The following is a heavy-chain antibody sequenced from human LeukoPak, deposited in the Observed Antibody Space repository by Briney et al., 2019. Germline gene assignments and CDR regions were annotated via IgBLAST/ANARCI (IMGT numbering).Heavy chain of an antibody. V-gene: IGHV3-20*04. CDR3: ARDRDNWNEGVGAFDI. CDR2: INWNGGST. Sequence: RPGGSLRLSCAASGFTFDDYGMSWVRQAPGKGVEWVSGINWNGGSTVYADSVKGRFTISRDNAKNSLYLQMNSLRAEDTALYYCARDRDNWNEGVGAFDIWGQGTMVTVSS. D-gene: IGHD1-1*01. CDR1: GFTFDDYG. J-gene: IGHJ3*02.